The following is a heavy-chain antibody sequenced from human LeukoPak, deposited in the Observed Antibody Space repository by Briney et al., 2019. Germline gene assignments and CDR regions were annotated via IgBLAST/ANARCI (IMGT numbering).Heavy chain of an antibody. CDR3: SRELAWGPADY. CDR1: GDSVSSNSGA. J-gene: IGHJ4*02. D-gene: IGHD7-27*01. Sequence: SQTLSLTCAISGDSVSSNSGAWGWIRQSPSRGLEWLGRTYYRSGWYNDYALSVKSRITINPDSSKNQVPLQLRSVAPEDTAVYYCSRELAWGPADYWGQGTLVTVSS. CDR2: TYYRSGWYN. V-gene: IGHV6-1*01.